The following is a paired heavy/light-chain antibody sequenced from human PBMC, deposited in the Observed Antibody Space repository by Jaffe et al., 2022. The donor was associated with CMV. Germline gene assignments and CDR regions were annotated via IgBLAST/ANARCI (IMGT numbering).Light chain of an antibody. J-gene: IGLJ3*02. CDR2: SNN. CDR1: SSNIRPNT. V-gene: IGLV1-44*01. Sequence: QSVLTQPPSASGTPGQRVTISCSGSSSNIRPNTVNWYQQLPGTAPKLLMYSNNQRPSGVPDRFSGSKSGTSASLVISGLQSEDEADYYCAAWDDSLNGLVFGGGTKLTVL. CDR3: AAWDDSLNGLV.
Heavy chain of an antibody. J-gene: IGHJ6*02. CDR1: EFTVSSNY. CDR3: ASNTLSSTWTYYYYGMDV. D-gene: IGHD6-13*01. V-gene: IGHV3-53*01. Sequence: EVQLVESGGGLIQPGGSLRLSCAASEFTVSSNYMTWVRQAPGKGLEWVSLIYSGGTIYYADSVKGRFTISRDHSKNTLYLQMNSLRAEDTAVYYCASNTLSSTWTYYYYGMDVWGQGTTVTVSS. CDR2: IYSGGTI.